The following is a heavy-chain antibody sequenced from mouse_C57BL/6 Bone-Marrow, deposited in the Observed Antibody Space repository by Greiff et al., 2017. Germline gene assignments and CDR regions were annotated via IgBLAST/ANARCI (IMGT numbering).Heavy chain of an antibody. J-gene: IGHJ1*03. V-gene: IGHV1-7*01. CDR1: GYTFTSYW. Sequence: QVQLQQSGAELAKPGASVKLSCKASGYTFTSYWMHWVKQRPGQGLEWIGYINPSSGYTKYNQKFKDTATLTADKSSSTAYMQLSSLTYEYSAVYYCAISGDGYYWYFDVWGTGTTVTVSS. D-gene: IGHD2-3*01. CDR3: AISGDGYYWYFDV. CDR2: INPSSGYT.